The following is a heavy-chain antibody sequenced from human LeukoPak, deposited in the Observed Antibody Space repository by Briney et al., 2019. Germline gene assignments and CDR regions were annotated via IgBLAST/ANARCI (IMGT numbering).Heavy chain of an antibody. CDR2: LYYSGST. Sequence: PSETLSLTCTVSGGSISTSSYYWAWIRQPPEKGLEWIGSLYYSGSTYYNPSLKSRVTISVDTPKNQFSLKLSSVTAADTAVYYCARQGSSTAAGLLRYNWFDPWGQGTLVTVSS. V-gene: IGHV4-39*01. J-gene: IGHJ5*02. D-gene: IGHD6-13*01. CDR1: GGSISTSSYY. CDR3: ARQGSSTAAGLLRYNWFDP.